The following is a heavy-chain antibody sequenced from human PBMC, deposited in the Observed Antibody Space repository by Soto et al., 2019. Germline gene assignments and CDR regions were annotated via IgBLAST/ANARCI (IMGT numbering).Heavy chain of an antibody. J-gene: IGHJ6*02. Sequence: QVQLVQSGAEVKKPGSSVKVSCKASGGTFSSYAITWVRQAPGQGLEWMGGMILIFGTANYAQKFQGRVTITADEGTRTAYMERSSLRYEDTAVYYCERSRLVRGYYYYYSGMDVWGQGTTVTVSS. D-gene: IGHD3-10*01. CDR1: GGTFSSYA. CDR2: MILIFGTA. V-gene: IGHV1-69*01. CDR3: ERSRLVRGYYYYYSGMDV.